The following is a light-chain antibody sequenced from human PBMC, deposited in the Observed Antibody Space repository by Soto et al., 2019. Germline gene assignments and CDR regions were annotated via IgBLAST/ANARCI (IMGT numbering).Light chain of an antibody. J-gene: IGLJ2*01. CDR2: EVF. V-gene: IGLV2-14*01. Sequence: QSALTQPASVSGSPGQSITISCTGTSGDIGGYNYVSWYQQHPGKAPKLMISEVFNRPSGISNRFSGSKSGNTASLTISGLQAEDEAHYYCSSYTSATTVVFGGGTKVTVL. CDR1: SGDIGGYNY. CDR3: SSYTSATTVV.